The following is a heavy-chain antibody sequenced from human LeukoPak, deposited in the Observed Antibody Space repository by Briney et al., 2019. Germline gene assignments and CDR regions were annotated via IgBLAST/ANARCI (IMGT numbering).Heavy chain of an antibody. J-gene: IGHJ4*02. D-gene: IGHD5-12*01. CDR2: IYSGGKT. CDR3: ARRAGDYSHPYDY. CDR1: GFTVSSNY. V-gene: IGHV3-53*01. Sequence: PGGSLRLSCAASGFTVSSNYMSWVHQAPGKGLEWVSFIYSGGKTHSSDSVKGRFTISRDNSKNTLYLQMSSLRAEDTAIYCCARRAGDYSHPYDYWGQGTLVTVSS.